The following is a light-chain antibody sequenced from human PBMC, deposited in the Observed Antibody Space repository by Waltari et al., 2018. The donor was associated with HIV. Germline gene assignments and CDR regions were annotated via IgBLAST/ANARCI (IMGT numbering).Light chain of an antibody. V-gene: IGLV2-8*01. CDR1: SSDIGGYNS. Sequence: QSALTQPPSASGSPGQSVTLSCTGSSSDIGGYNSVSWYQQHPGKAPKVIIYAVTKRPSGVLDRFSAFKSGNTASLTVSGLQADDEADYYCSSYGGNNNLLFGGGTKLTVL. CDR2: AVT. CDR3: SSYGGNNNLL. J-gene: IGLJ2*01.